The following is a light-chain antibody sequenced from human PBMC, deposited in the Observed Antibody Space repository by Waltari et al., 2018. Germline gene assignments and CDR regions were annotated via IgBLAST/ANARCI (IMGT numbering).Light chain of an antibody. Sequence: SGRASEGVSKYLAWYQQRHRQAPRLLIYAASNMATGIPDRFSGSGSGTDFSLTISRLEPEDFAVFYCQMYVRLPVTFGQGTKVEIK. V-gene: IGKV3-20*01. CDR1: EGVSKY. J-gene: IGKJ1*01. CDR3: QMYVRLPVT. CDR2: AAS.